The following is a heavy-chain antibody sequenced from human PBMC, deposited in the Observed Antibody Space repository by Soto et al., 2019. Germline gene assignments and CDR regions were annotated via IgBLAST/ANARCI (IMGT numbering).Heavy chain of an antibody. Sequence: PSETLSLTCTVSGASISVHSYYWTWIRQPPGKGLEWIGSSYYSGTTYFNPSLKSRATISVDTSKNQFSLRLTSVTAADTALYYCPRRHNSNDNYFDTWGPGALVTVSS. V-gene: IGHV4-39*01. CDR1: GASISVHSYY. J-gene: IGHJ5*02. CDR3: PRRHNSNDNYFDT. CDR2: SYYSGTT.